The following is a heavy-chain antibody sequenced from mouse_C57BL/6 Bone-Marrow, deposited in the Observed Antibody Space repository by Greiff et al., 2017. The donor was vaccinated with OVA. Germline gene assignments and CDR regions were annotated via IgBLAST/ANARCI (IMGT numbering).Heavy chain of an antibody. CDR1: GYTFTNYW. J-gene: IGHJ3*01. Sequence: VKLQESGAELVRPGTSVKMSCKASGYTFTNYWIGWAKQRPGHGLEWIGDIYPGGGYTNYNEKFKGKATLTADKSSSTAYMQFSSLTSEDSAIYYCARRATTVGEFAYWGQGTLVTVSA. CDR3: ARRATTVGEFAY. CDR2: IYPGGGYT. D-gene: IGHD1-1*01. V-gene: IGHV1-63*01.